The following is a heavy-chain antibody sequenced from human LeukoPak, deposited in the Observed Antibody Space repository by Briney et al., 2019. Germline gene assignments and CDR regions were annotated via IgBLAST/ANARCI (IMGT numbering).Heavy chain of an antibody. CDR1: GYTFTSYG. CDR3: AVRERDYHYGMDV. Sequence: GASVKLSCKASGYTFTSYGIIWVRQAPGQGLEWMGWISPYNGNTNYAQKLQGRVTMTTDTSTSTAYMELRSLRSDDTAVYYCAVRERDYHYGMDVWGQGTTVTVSS. CDR2: ISPYNGNT. J-gene: IGHJ6*02. D-gene: IGHD1-26*01. V-gene: IGHV1-18*01.